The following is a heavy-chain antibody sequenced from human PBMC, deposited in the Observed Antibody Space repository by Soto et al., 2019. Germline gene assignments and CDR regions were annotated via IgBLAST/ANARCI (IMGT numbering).Heavy chain of an antibody. J-gene: IGHJ4*02. CDR2: IDYSGNI. D-gene: IGHD3-10*01. CDR3: ARNIHNQGFGYYFDS. Sequence: QLQLQESGPGLVKPSETLSLTCNASGGSITSSGSAWGWIRQSPGKGLEWIGTIDYSGNIYYIPSRKSRITISVDTSKNQISLKLSSVTAADTAVYYCARNIHNQGFGYYFDSWGQGTLVTVSS. CDR1: GGSITSSGSA. V-gene: IGHV4-39*01.